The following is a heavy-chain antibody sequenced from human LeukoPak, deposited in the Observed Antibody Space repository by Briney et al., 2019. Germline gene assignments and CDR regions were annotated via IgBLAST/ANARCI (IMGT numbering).Heavy chain of an antibody. D-gene: IGHD5-12*01. CDR3: ARPERGYSGYDY. J-gene: IGHJ4*02. CDR1: GYSFTSYW. V-gene: IGHV5-51*01. CDR2: IYPGDSDT. Sequence: GESLKISCKGSGYSFTSYWIAWVRQMPGKGLEWMGIIYPGDSDTTYTPSFQGQVTFSVDKSIRTAYLQWSSLKASDTAMYYCARPERGYSGYDYWGQGTLVTVSS.